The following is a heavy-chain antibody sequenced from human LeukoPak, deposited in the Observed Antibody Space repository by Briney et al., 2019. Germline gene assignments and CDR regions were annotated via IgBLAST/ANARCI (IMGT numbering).Heavy chain of an antibody. CDR2: INPNSGGT. D-gene: IGHD3-9*01. CDR1: GYTFTGYY. V-gene: IGHV1-2*02. J-gene: IGHJ5*02. CDR3: ARDQDILTGYLREWFDP. Sequence: ASVKVSYKASGYTFTGYYMHWVRQAPGQGLEWMGWINPNSGGTNYAQKFQGRVTMTRDTSISTAYMELSRLRSDDTAVYYCARDQDILTGYLREWFDPWGQGTLVTVSS.